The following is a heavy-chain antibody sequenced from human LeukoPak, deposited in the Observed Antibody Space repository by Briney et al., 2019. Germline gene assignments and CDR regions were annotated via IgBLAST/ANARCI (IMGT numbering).Heavy chain of an antibody. V-gene: IGHV3-7*01. Sequence: GGSLRLSCAASGFSFISYWMNWVRQAPGKGLEWVANIKQDGSEKYFVDSVKGRFTISRDNAKNSLYLQMNILRSEDTAVYYRATMVVGYWGPGTPVTVSS. CDR3: ATMVVGY. CDR1: GFSFISYW. J-gene: IGHJ4*02. CDR2: IKQDGSEK. D-gene: IGHD2-8*01.